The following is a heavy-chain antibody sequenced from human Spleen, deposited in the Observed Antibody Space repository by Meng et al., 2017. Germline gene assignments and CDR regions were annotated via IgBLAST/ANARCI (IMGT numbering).Heavy chain of an antibody. D-gene: IGHD4-17*01. J-gene: IGHJ4*02. CDR1: GYTFTSYA. CDR2: INAGNGNT. CDR3: ARSHRPYGDSPYYFDY. Sequence: QVQLVQPGAEVKKPGASVNVSCKASGYTFTSYAMHWVRHAPGQRLEWMGWINAGNGNTKYSQKFQGRVTITRDTSASTAYMELSSLRSEDTAVYYCARSHRPYGDSPYYFDYWGQGTLVTVSS. V-gene: IGHV1-3*01.